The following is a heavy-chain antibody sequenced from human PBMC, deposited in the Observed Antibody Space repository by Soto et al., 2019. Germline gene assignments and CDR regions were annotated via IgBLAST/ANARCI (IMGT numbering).Heavy chain of an antibody. J-gene: IGHJ6*02. Sequence: SETLSLTCTVSGGSISIDYWSWVRQPPGKGLEWIGHIFYSGTTYYNPSLKSRLTISVDTSKNHFSLRLTSVTAADTAVYYCARDLWVEPELYYYGMDVWGQGTTVTVS. CDR3: ARDLWVEPELYYYGMDV. CDR1: GGSISIDY. V-gene: IGHV4-30-4*01. D-gene: IGHD1-1*01. CDR2: IFYSGTT.